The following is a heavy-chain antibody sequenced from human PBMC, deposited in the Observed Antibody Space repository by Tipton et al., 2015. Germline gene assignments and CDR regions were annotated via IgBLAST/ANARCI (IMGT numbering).Heavy chain of an antibody. V-gene: IGHV3-23*01. Sequence: GSLRLSCAASGFTFTSYAMTWVRQAPGKGLEWVSAISGDGGSTYYADSVKGRFTISRDNSKITLYLQMNSLRAEDTAVYYCAKATLGSLQRGYGMDVWGQGTTVTVSS. J-gene: IGHJ6*02. CDR3: AKATLGSLQRGYGMDV. CDR1: GFTFTSYA. D-gene: IGHD6-25*01. CDR2: ISGDGGST.